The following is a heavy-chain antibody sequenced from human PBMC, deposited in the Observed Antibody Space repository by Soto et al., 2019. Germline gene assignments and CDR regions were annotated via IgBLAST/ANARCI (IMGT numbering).Heavy chain of an antibody. CDR2: IWYDGSNK. Sequence: GGSLRLSCAASGFTFSTYGMHWVRQAPGKGLEWVAVIWYDGSNKYYVDSVKGRFSISRDNSKNTLYLQMNSLRAEDTAVYYGARVLGGYYYGMDVWGQGTTVTVSS. J-gene: IGHJ6*02. CDR1: GFTFSTYG. CDR3: ARVLGGYYYGMDV. D-gene: IGHD3-16*01. V-gene: IGHV3-33*01.